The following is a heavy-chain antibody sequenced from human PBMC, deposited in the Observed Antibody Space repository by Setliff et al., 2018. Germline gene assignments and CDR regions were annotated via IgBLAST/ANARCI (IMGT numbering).Heavy chain of an antibody. CDR1: GFTFSSYW. V-gene: IGHV3-7*01. Sequence: GGSLRLSCAASGFTFSSYWVDWVRQAPGKGPEWVASIKEDGSEEYYVDSVKGRFTISRDNAKNSLYLQMNSLRADDTAVYYCARPGRSNYWDSFDYWGQGTLVTVSS. D-gene: IGHD3-10*01. CDR2: IKEDGSEE. CDR3: ARPGRSNYWDSFDY. J-gene: IGHJ4*02.